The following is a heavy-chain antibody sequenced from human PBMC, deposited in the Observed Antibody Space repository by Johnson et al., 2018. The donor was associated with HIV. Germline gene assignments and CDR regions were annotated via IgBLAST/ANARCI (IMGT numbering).Heavy chain of an antibody. CDR1: GFTFSSYW. D-gene: IGHD6-6*01. CDR3: ARDPEIAARADAFDI. V-gene: IGHV3-74*01. J-gene: IGHJ3*02. Sequence: VQLVESGGGLVQPGGSLRLSCAASGFTFSSYWMHWVRQAPGKGLVWVSGISWNSGSIGYADSVQGRFTISRDNAKNSLYLQMNSRRAEDTAVYYCARDPEIAARADAFDIWGQGTMVTVSS. CDR2: ISWNSGSI.